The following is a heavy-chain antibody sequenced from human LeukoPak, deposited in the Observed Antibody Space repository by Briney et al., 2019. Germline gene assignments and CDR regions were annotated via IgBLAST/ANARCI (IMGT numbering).Heavy chain of an antibody. CDR1: GGSISSGGYY. J-gene: IGHJ3*02. CDR3: ARADDAAPKLHAFDI. Sequence: SETLSLTCTVSGGSISSGGYYWSWIRQHPGKGLEWIGYIYYSGSTYYNPSLKSRVIISVDTSKNQFSLKLSSVTAADTAVYYCARADDAAPKLHAFDIWGQGTMVTVSS. V-gene: IGHV4-31*03. CDR2: IYYSGST.